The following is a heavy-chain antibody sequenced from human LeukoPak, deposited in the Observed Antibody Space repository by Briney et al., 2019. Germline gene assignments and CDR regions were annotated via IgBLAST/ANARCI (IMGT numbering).Heavy chain of an antibody. Sequence: SVKVSCKASGYTFTSYYMHCVRQTPEQGLEWMGRIIPILGIANYAQKFQGRVTITADKSTSTAYMELSSLRYEDTAVYYCAFRARIVVVVAATDYWGQGTLVTVSS. CDR2: IIPILGIA. CDR3: AFRARIVVVVAATDY. D-gene: IGHD2-15*01. CDR1: GYTFTSYY. J-gene: IGHJ4*02. V-gene: IGHV1-69*02.